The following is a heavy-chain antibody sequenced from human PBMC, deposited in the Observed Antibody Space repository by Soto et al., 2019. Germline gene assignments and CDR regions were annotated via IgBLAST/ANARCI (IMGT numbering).Heavy chain of an antibody. CDR2: ISYDGSNK. V-gene: IGHV3-30*18. CDR1: GFTFSSYG. D-gene: IGHD3-3*01. Sequence: SLRLSCAASGFTFSSYGMHWVRQAPGKGLEWVAVISYDGSNKYYADSVKGRFTISRDNSKNTLYLQMNSLRAEDTAVYYCAKKNNVEWYGHGMDVWGQGPTVTVSS. J-gene: IGHJ6*02. CDR3: AKKNNVEWYGHGMDV.